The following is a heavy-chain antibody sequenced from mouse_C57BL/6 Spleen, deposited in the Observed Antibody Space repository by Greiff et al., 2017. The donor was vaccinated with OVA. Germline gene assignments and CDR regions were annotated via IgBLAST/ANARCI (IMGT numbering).Heavy chain of an antibody. Sequence: VKLQESGAELVRPGASVTLSCKASGYTFTDYEMHWVKQTPVHGLEWIGAIDPETGGTAYNQKFTGKAILTADKSSSTAFKELRRLTSDDSADYYCYYYGSDYYSMDYWGQGTSVTVSS. CDR1: GYTFTDYE. CDR3: YYYGSDYYSMDY. V-gene: IGHV1-15*01. D-gene: IGHD1-1*01. CDR2: IDPETGGT. J-gene: IGHJ4*01.